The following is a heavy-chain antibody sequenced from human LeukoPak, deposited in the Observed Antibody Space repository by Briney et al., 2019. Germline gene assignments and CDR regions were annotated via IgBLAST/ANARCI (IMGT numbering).Heavy chain of an antibody. D-gene: IGHD1-26*01. CDR3: AKGGRVVGAPSDY. V-gene: IGHV3-30*18. Sequence: GGSLRLSCAASGFTFGNCAMHWVRQAPGKGLEWVAVISYDGRNKYYVDSVRGRFTISRDNFKNTMYLQMSSLRFDDTAVYYCAKGGRVVGAPSDYWGQGTLVTVSS. J-gene: IGHJ4*02. CDR2: ISYDGRNK. CDR1: GFTFGNCA.